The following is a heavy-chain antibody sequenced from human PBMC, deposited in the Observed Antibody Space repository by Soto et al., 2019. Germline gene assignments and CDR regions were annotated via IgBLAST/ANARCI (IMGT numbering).Heavy chain of an antibody. CDR3: ARSYSSGWEFDY. V-gene: IGHV3-11*01. CDR2: ISSTGRTI. D-gene: IGHD6-19*01. Sequence: PGGSLRLSCGASGFTFSNYYMSWIRQAPGKGLEWVSYISSTGRTIYYADSVKGRFTVSRDNAQNSLSLKLNSLRVEVTAVYYCARSYSSGWEFDYWGQGTQVTVSS. CDR1: GFTFSNYY. J-gene: IGHJ4*02.